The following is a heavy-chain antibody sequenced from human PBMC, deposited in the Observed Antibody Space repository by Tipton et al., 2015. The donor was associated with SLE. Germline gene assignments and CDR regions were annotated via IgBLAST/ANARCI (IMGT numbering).Heavy chain of an antibody. CDR3: AGGRPENYYYYYGMDV. V-gene: IGHV4-59*05. J-gene: IGHJ6*02. D-gene: IGHD3-16*01. CDR2: LYYSGDM. CDR1: GGSIGNYY. Sequence: LRLSCTVSGGSIGNYYWSWIRQPPGKELEWIGSLYYSGDMYFNPSLKSRVTIYEDTSRKQFSLRLSSVTAADTAVYYCAGGRPENYYYYYGMDVWGQGTTVTVSS.